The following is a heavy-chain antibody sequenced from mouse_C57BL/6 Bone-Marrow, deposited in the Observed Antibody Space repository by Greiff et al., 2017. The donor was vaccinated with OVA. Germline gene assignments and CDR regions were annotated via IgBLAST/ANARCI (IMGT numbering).Heavy chain of an antibody. CDR1: GYSITSGYY. Sequence: ESGPGLVKPSQSLSLTCSVTGYSITSGYYWNWIRQFPGNKLEWMGYISYDGSNNYNPSLKNRISITRDTSKNQFFLKLNSVTTEDTATYYCTTMVTTAKAWFAYWGQGTLVTVSA. CDR3: TTMVTTAKAWFAY. CDR2: ISYDGSN. J-gene: IGHJ3*01. D-gene: IGHD2-2*01. V-gene: IGHV3-6*01.